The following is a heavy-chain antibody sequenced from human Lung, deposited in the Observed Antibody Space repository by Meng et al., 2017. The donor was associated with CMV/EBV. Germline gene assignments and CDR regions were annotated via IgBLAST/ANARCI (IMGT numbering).Heavy chain of an antibody. CDR3: ARARDYYGSGSHAFDI. CDR1: GGTFSSYA. V-gene: IGHV1-69*10. CDR2: IIPILGIA. Sequence: SVXVSCKASGGTFSSYAISWVRQAPGQGLEWMGGIIPILGIANYAQKFQGRVTITADKSTCTAYMELSSLRSEDTAVYYCARARDYYGSGSHAFDIWGQGTMVTVSS. J-gene: IGHJ3*02. D-gene: IGHD3-10*01.